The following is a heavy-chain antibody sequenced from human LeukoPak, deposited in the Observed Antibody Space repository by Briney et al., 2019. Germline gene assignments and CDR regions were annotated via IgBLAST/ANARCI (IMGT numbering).Heavy chain of an antibody. CDR2: ISGSGGRT. Sequence: QPGGSLRLSCAASGFTFSSDVMSWVRQAPGKGLEWVSAISGSGGRTYYADSVKGRFTISRDNSKNTLYLQMNSLRAEDTAVYYCARDKMVGRFGEPVLRYYYYYMDVWGKGTTVTVSS. V-gene: IGHV3-23*01. J-gene: IGHJ6*03. CDR3: ARDKMVGRFGEPVLRYYYYYMDV. D-gene: IGHD3-10*01. CDR1: GFTFSSDV.